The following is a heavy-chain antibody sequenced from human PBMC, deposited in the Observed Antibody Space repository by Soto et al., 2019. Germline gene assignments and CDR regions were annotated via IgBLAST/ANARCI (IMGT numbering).Heavy chain of an antibody. CDR1: GGSISNYF. V-gene: IGHV4-4*07. J-gene: IGHJ4*02. Sequence: SETLSLTCTVSGGSISNYFCNWIRQPAGKGLEWIGRIDNSGSTNYNPSLKGRITMSADTSGNQFSLKLNSVTAADTAVYYCARGGQDFWSGPFDYWGQGALVTVSS. D-gene: IGHD3-3*01. CDR3: ARGGQDFWSGPFDY. CDR2: IDNSGST.